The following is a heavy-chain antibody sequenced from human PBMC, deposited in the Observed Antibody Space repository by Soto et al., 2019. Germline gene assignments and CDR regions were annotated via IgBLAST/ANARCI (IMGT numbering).Heavy chain of an antibody. J-gene: IGHJ6*02. D-gene: IGHD3-3*01. CDR1: DGSSSSGGYD. CDR2: IYYSVST. CDR3: ARESRVWSGYKNYYGMEV. V-gene: IGHV4-31*03. Sequence: PSQTLSLPCRFSDGSSSSGGYDLSVIRQQPVKGLEWIGYIYYSVSTYYNPSLKSRVTISVDTSKNQFSLKLSSVTAADTAVYYCARESRVWSGYKNYYGMEVWGQGTTVTVSS.